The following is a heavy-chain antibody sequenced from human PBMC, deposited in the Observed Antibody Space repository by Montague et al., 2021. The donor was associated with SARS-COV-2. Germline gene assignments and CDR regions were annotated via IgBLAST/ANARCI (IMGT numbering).Heavy chain of an antibody. V-gene: IGHV4-39*07. Sequence: SETLSLTCTVSGGSISSSSYYWGWIRQPPGQGLEWIGSIYYSGSTYYNPSLKSRVTISADTSKNQFSLKLSSVTAAATAVYYCAWDGFLRFEILIGPRHYYSGMDVWGQGTTVTVSS. J-gene: IGHJ6*02. CDR2: IYYSGST. CDR3: AWDGFLRFEILIGPRHYYSGMDV. CDR1: GGSISSSSYY. D-gene: IGHD3-9*01.